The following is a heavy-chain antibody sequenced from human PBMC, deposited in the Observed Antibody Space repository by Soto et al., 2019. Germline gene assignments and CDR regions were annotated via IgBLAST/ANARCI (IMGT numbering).Heavy chain of an antibody. Sequence: ASVKVSCKASGYTFTSYAMYWVRQAPGQRLEWMGWINAGNGNTKCSQKFQDRVTITRDTSASTAYMELSSLRSEDTAVYYCARGESVVGDYWGQGTLVTVSS. V-gene: IGHV1-3*01. CDR2: INAGNGNT. CDR1: GYTFTSYA. J-gene: IGHJ4*02. CDR3: ARGESVVGDY. D-gene: IGHD2-15*01.